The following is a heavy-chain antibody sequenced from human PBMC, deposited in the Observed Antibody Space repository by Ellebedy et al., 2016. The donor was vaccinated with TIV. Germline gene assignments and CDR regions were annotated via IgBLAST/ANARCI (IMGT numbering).Heavy chain of an antibody. CDR1: GFTFSSYS. D-gene: IGHD6-19*01. CDR3: ARNLDKSSGWYGGAAY. Sequence: PGGSLRLSCSASGFTFSSYSMHWVRQAPGKGLEWVAVITYDGNNKFYADSVKGRFTISRDNSMTTLYLEMNSLRAEDTAVYYCARNLDKSSGWYGGAAYWGQGTLVTVSS. CDR2: ITYDGNNK. J-gene: IGHJ4*02. V-gene: IGHV3-30*03.